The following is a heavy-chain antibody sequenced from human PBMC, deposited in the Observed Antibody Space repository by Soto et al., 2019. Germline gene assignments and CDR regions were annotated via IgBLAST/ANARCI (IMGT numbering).Heavy chain of an antibody. CDR3: ARAYYDFWSGYLYYFDY. CDR2: IYHSGST. J-gene: IGHJ4*02. D-gene: IGHD3-3*01. V-gene: IGHV4-4*02. CDR1: GGSISSSNW. Sequence: PSETLSLTCAVSGGSISSSNWWSWVRQPPGKGLGWIGEIYHSGSTNYNPSLKSRVTISVDKSKNQFSLKLSSVTAADTAVYYCARAYYDFWSGYLYYFDYWGQGTLVTVSS.